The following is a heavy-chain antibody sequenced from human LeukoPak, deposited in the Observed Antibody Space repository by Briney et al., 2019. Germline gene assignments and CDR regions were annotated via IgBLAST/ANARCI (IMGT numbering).Heavy chain of an antibody. CDR1: GFTFSSYG. CDR3: GRDYTSSWTPLFNY. D-gene: IGHD6-13*01. J-gene: IGHJ4*02. Sequence: PGRSLRLSCAASGFTFSSYGMHWVRQAPGRGLEWVAALWSDGIKTSYADSVRGRFTISRDNSRNTLFLQMDSLRAEDTAVYYCGRDYTSSWTPLFNYWGQGTLDTVSS. CDR2: LWSDGIKT. V-gene: IGHV3-33*08.